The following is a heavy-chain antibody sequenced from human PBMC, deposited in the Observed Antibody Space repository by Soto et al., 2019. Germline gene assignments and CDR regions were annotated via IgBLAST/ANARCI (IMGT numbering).Heavy chain of an antibody. J-gene: IGHJ5*01. Sequence: VQLLESGGGLVQPGGSLRLSCTASGFTFSALLMTWVRQAPGKGLGWVSCVSTSGSDTFYADSVKGRFTISRDNSINTLYLHMNSLRADDTAVYYCVKGGWSDSWGQGTLVTVSS. D-gene: IGHD3-10*01. CDR3: VKGGWSDS. V-gene: IGHV3-23*01. CDR1: GFTFSALL. CDR2: VSTSGSDT.